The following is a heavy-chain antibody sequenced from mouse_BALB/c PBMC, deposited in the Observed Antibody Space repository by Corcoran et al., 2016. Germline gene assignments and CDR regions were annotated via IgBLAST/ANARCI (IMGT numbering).Heavy chain of an antibody. Sequence: QIQLVQSGPELKKPGETVKISCKASGYTFTNYGMNWVKQAPGKGLKWMGWINTYTGEPTYADDFKGRFAFSLETSASTAYLQINNLKNEDTATYFCARWSSNYGYIFDNWGQGTTLTVSS. D-gene: IGHD2-5*01. CDR1: GYTFTNYG. J-gene: IGHJ2*01. V-gene: IGHV9-3-1*01. CDR3: ARWSSNYGYIFDN. CDR2: INTYTGEP.